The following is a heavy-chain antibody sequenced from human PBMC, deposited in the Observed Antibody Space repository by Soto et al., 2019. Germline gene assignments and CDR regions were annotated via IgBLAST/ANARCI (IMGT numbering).Heavy chain of an antibody. V-gene: IGHV4-59*08. D-gene: IGHD1-26*01. CDR1: GASITSHY. CDR2: MFYGGTA. Sequence: QVQLQESGPGLVKPSETLSLTCNVSGASITSHYWTWIRQSPGKGLEWIGYMFYGGTANYKPSLRGRVTISLDTSKNQFSLKLSSVTAADTSVYYCARNRGYYVTDYWGQGTLVTVSS. CDR3: ARNRGYYVTDY. J-gene: IGHJ4*02.